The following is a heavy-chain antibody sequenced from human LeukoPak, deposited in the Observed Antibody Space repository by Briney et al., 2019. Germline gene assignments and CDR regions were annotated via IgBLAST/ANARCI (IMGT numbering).Heavy chain of an antibody. Sequence: ASVKVSCKASGYTFTGYYMHWVRQAPGQGLEWMGWINPNSGNTGYAQKFQGRVTITRNTSISTAYMELSSLRSEDTAVYYCARGEYSSSSTGLYYYYYYMDVWGKGTTVTVSS. CDR2: INPNSGNT. CDR3: ARGEYSSSSTGLYYYYYYMDV. V-gene: IGHV1-8*03. CDR1: GYTFTGYY. J-gene: IGHJ6*03. D-gene: IGHD6-6*01.